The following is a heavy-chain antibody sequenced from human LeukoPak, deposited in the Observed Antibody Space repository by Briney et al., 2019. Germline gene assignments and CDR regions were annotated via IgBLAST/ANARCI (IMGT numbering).Heavy chain of an antibody. CDR3: ARVGQGSGWSFDY. CDR2: IYYSGST. Sequence: SETLSLTCTVSGGSISSGSYYWGWIRQPPGKGLEWIGSIYYSGSTNYNPSLKSRVTISVDTSKNQFSLKLSSVTAADTAVYYCARVGQGSGWSFDYWGQGTLVTVSS. V-gene: IGHV4-39*07. D-gene: IGHD6-19*01. J-gene: IGHJ4*02. CDR1: GGSISSGSYY.